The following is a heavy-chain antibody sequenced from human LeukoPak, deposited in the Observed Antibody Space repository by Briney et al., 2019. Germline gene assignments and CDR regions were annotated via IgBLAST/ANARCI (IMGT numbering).Heavy chain of an antibody. D-gene: IGHD2-2*01. V-gene: IGHV4-39*01. Sequence: SETLSLTCTVSGASINSDNYYWGWIRHSPGKGLEWIGTIYNTATTYYNPTVMGRVTISGDSSRNQFFLKLTSVSASDTAVYYCAKTGRFCSATSCYPFDFWGQGTLVTVSS. CDR3: AKTGRFCSATSCYPFDF. J-gene: IGHJ4*02. CDR2: IYNTATT. CDR1: GASINSDNYY.